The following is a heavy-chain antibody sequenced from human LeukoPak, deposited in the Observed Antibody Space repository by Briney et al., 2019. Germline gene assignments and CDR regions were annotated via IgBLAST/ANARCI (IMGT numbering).Heavy chain of an antibody. CDR2: ISYSGST. CDR1: GGSVNSGIYH. D-gene: IGHD4-17*01. V-gene: IGHV4-61*01. Sequence: MPSETLSLTCTVSGGSVNSGIYHWSWIRQPPGKGLEWIGYISYSGSTNYNPSVRSRVTISMDTSKNQFSLNLSSMTAADTAVYYCARVTGDYPKYYYDYWGQGTLVTVSS. CDR3: ARVTGDYPKYYYDY. J-gene: IGHJ4*02.